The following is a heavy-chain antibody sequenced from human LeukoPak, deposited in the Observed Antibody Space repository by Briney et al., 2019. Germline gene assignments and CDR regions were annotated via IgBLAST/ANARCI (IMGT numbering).Heavy chain of an antibody. CDR3: ASRDGPQGAFDF. CDR1: GYTFTGYY. Sequence: ASVKVSCKASGYTFTGYYMHWVRQAPGQGLEGRGWINPNGGGTSYAQKFQGRVTMTRDTSISTAYMELSRLTSDDTAVYYCASRDGPQGAFDFWGQGTLVTVSS. V-gene: IGHV1-2*02. J-gene: IGHJ4*02. D-gene: IGHD5-24*01. CDR2: INPNGGGT.